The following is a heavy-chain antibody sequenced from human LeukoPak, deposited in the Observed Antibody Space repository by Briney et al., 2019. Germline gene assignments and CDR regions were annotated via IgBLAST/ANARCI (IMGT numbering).Heavy chain of an antibody. V-gene: IGHV3-48*03. CDR2: ISSSGSTI. D-gene: IGHD3-10*01. CDR1: GFTFSSYE. J-gene: IGHJ4*02. Sequence: EGSLRLSCAASGFTFSSYEMNWVRQAPGKGLEWVSYISSSGSTIYYADSVKGRFTISRDNAKNSLYLQMNSLRAEDTAVYYCARDHLVRGVIILDYWGQGTLVTVSS. CDR3: ARDHLVRGVIILDY.